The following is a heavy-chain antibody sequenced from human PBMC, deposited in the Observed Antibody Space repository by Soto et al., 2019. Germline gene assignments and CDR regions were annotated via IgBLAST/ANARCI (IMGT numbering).Heavy chain of an antibody. Sequence: SETLSLTCTVSGGSISSYYWSWIRQPPGKGLEWIGYIYYSGSTNYNPSLKSRVTISVDTSKNQFSLKLSSVTAADTAVYYCERVKRYCSSGSCYLGRGNWFDPWGQGILVTVS. V-gene: IGHV4-59*12. CDR3: ERVKRYCSSGSCYLGRGNWFDP. J-gene: IGHJ5*02. CDR2: IYYSGST. CDR1: GGSISSYY. D-gene: IGHD2-15*01.